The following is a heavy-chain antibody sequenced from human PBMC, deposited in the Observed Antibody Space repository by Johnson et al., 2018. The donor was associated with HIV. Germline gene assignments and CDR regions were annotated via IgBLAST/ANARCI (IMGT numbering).Heavy chain of an antibody. CDR1: GFTFSSYA. CDR3: ARAYTYGAFDI. CDR2: ISTAGDT. Sequence: VQLVESGGGVVQPGRSLRLSCAASGFTFSSYAMSWVRQAPGKGLEWVSAISTAGDTYYPGSVKGRFTISRENAKNSLYLQMNSLRAGDTAVYYCARAYTYGAFDIWGQGTTVTISS. D-gene: IGHD5-18*01. V-gene: IGHV3-13*01. J-gene: IGHJ3*02.